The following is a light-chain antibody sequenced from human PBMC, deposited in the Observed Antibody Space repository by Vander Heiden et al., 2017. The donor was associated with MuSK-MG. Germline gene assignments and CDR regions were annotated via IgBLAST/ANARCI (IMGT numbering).Light chain of an antibody. CDR3: QQRDSTPRT. J-gene: IGKJ1*01. CDR2: AAS. CDR1: QSISSY. V-gene: IGKV1-39*01. Sequence: DIQMTQSPSSLSASVGDRVTITCRASQSISSYLNWYQQKPGKAPKLLIYAASSLQSGVPSRFSGSGSGTDFTLTIIRLQPEDFATYYCQQRDSTPRTFGQGTKVEIK.